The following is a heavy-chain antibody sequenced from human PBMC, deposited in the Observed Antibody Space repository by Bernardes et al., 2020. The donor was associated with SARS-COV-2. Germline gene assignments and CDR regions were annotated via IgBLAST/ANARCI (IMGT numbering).Heavy chain of an antibody. CDR2: IDWDDDK. D-gene: IGHD5-12*01. Sequence: GAPLPQPTQTLTLPYTFSGFSLSTSGMRVSWIRQPPGKALEWHARIDWDDDKFYCTSLKTRLTISKDTSKNQVVLTMTNMDPVDTATYYCARIIIDGGYNYYFDYWGQGTLVTVSS. CDR3: ARIIIDGGYNYYFDY. V-gene: IGHV2-70*04. CDR1: GFSLSTSGMR. J-gene: IGHJ4*02.